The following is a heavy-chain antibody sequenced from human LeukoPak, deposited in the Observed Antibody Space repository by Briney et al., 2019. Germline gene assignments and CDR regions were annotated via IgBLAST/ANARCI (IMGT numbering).Heavy chain of an antibody. CDR2: ISYHGGNK. J-gene: IGHJ4*02. D-gene: IGHD1-1*01. Sequence: GRSLRLSCAASGFTFSSYGMYWVRQAPGKGLEWVAVISYHGGNKYYADSVKGRFTISRDNSKNMLYLQMNSLRDEDTAVYYFAKGRDSWNNKIDYWGQGTLVTVSS. CDR1: GFTFSSYG. CDR3: AKGRDSWNNKIDY. V-gene: IGHV3-30*18.